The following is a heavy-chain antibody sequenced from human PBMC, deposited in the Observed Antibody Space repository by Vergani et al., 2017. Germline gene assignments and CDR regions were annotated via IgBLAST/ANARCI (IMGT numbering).Heavy chain of an antibody. CDR3: ARHTTYTDY. CDR2: IYPSDSHT. CDR1: EYSFGNYW. J-gene: IGHJ4*02. Sequence: EVELVQSGPEMRKPGASVKISCKCSEYSFGNYWIGWVRQMPGKGLEWMGIIYPSDSHTRYSPSFQGQVTISADKSISTAFLQWDRLKASDTALYYCARHTTYTDYWGEGSLVAIAS. D-gene: IGHD1-1*01. V-gene: IGHV5-51*01.